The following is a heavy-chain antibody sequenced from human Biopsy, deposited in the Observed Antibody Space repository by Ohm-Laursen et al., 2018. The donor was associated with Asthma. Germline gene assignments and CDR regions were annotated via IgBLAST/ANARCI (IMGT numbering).Heavy chain of an antibody. CDR3: ARCQVGYSSGWSLLLKKIYYSGMDV. CDR2: VMTVFGTT. CDR1: GGTFSNFA. Sequence: SVKVSCNAPGGTFSNFAISWVRQAPGQGLEWLGGVMTVFGTTNYAQKFQGRVTITADESASTAYMEVTSLRSEDTAIYYCARCQVGYSSGWSLLLKKIYYSGMDVWGQGTAVTVSS. J-gene: IGHJ6*02. D-gene: IGHD6-19*01. V-gene: IGHV1-69*13.